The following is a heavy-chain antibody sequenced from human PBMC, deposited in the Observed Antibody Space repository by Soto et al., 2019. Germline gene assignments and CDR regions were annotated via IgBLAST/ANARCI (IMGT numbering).Heavy chain of an antibody. Sequence: EVQLVESGGGLVKPAGSLRLSCAASGFTFSSAWMNWVRQAPGKGLEWVGRSISRTHGGTTDYAAPVKGRFTISRDDSKNTLYLQMNSLKIEDTAMYYCTTDLNSGWPNWFDPWGQGTLVTVSS. V-gene: IGHV3-15*07. J-gene: IGHJ5*02. CDR1: GFTFSSAW. CDR3: TTDLNSGWPNWFDP. CDR2: SISRTHGGTT. D-gene: IGHD6-19*01.